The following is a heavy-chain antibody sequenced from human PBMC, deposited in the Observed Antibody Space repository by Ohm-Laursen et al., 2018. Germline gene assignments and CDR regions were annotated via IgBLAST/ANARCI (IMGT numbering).Heavy chain of an antibody. V-gene: IGHV4-59*11. CDR1: GASINSHH. D-gene: IGHD6-13*01. J-gene: IGHJ4*02. Sequence: GTLFLTCTVSGASINSHHWSFIRQPPGKGLEWIAFVYYSGSTYYNPSLKSRVSMSVDTSNNQFSLQLRYVTAADTAVYYCASSGSPSRAWYSFDSWGQGTLVTVSS. CDR2: VYYSGST. CDR3: ASSGSPSRAWYSFDS.